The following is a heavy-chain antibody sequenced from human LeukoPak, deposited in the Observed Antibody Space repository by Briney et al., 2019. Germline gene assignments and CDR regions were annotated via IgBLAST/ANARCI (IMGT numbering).Heavy chain of an antibody. D-gene: IGHD3-3*01. CDR2: ISSRSSFK. V-gene: IGHV3-21*06. CDR1: GFTLSSHR. J-gene: IGHJ4*02. CDR3: AKDGGFWSDYSYFDY. Sequence: GGSLRLSCAASGFTLSSHRMGWVRQAPGKGLEWVSSISSRSSFKDYADSVKARFTISRDNAKNLLYLQMNSLRAEDTAVYFCAKDGGFWSDYSYFDYWGQGTQVTVSS.